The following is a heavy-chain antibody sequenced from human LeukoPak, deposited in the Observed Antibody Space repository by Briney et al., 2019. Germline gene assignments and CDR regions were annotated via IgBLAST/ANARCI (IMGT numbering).Heavy chain of an antibody. D-gene: IGHD6-13*01. J-gene: IGHJ6*03. CDR1: GYTFTSYD. CDR3: ARSVTAAANYYYMDV. Sequence: ASVKVSCKASGYTFTSYDINWVRQATGQRLEWMGWMNPNSGNTGYAQKFQGRVTMTRNTSISTAYMELSSLRSEDTAVYYCARSVTAAANYYYMDVWGKGTTVTVSS. V-gene: IGHV1-8*01. CDR2: MNPNSGNT.